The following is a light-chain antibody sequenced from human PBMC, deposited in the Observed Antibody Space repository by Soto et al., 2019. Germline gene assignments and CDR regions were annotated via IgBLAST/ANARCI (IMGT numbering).Light chain of an antibody. V-gene: IGLV2-14*01. CDR2: DVS. J-gene: IGLJ1*01. CDR3: ASYTTSSTYV. CDR1: SSDVGGYSY. Sequence: SVLPRPAYVSVSAGQSIAISCTGTSSDVGGYSYVSWYQQQPGKAPKLVISDVSNRPSGVSDRFSGSKSGNTASLTISGLQTEDEADYYCASYTTSSTYVFGTGTKVTV.